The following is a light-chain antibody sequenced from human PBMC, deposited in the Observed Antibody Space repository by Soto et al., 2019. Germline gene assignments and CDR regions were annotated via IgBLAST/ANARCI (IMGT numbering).Light chain of an antibody. CDR1: QSVSSK. J-gene: IGKJ2*01. V-gene: IGKV3-15*01. CDR3: QQYYQWPSYT. Sequence: ETGMSQSPATLSVSPGERATLSCRASQSVSSKLAWYQQKPGQSPRLLVYDASTRATAIPARFSGSGSGTEFTLTINTLQPEDFAVYYCQQYYQWPSYTFGQGTKVDI. CDR2: DAS.